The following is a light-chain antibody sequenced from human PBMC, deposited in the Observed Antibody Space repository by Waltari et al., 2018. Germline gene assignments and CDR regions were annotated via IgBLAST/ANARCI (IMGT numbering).Light chain of an antibody. Sequence: DIVMTQSPDSLAVSLGERATINCNSSQSVLSSSNNKNYLGWYQKKPGQPPNLLISWASTRESGVPDRFSGSGSGTDFTLTISSLQAEDVAVYYCQQCYSFPYTFGQGTKLEIK. J-gene: IGKJ2*01. CDR2: WAS. CDR1: QSVLSSSNNKNY. CDR3: QQCYSFPYT. V-gene: IGKV4-1*01.